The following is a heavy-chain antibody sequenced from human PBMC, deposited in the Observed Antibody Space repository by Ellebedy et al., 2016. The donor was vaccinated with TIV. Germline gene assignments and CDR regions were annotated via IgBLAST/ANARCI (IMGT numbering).Heavy chain of an antibody. J-gene: IGHJ4*02. CDR3: ARARSSGWLQTPDY. Sequence: AASVKVSCKASGYTFTSYFMHCVRYAPGQGLEWMGIINPSVGSTTYAQKLQGRVTMTRDTTTSTVYMELSSLRSEDTAVYSWARARSSGWLQTPDYWGQGTLDTVSS. CDR2: INPSVGST. V-gene: IGHV1-46*04. D-gene: IGHD6-19*01. CDR1: GYTFTSYF.